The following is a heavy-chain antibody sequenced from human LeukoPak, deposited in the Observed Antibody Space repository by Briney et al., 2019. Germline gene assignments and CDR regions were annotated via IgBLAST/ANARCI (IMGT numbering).Heavy chain of an antibody. CDR1: EFTFMSYG. D-gene: IGHD6-13*01. V-gene: IGHV3-21*01. J-gene: IGHJ6*03. Sequence: GGSLRLSCVGSEFTFMSYGMNWVRQAPGKGLEWVSYISTTSTYIKYADSVKGRFTISRDNAKDSLYLQMNSLRAEDTAVYYCARTLVAADPGGYYYMDVWGKGTTVIVSS. CDR2: ISTTSTYI. CDR3: ARTLVAADPGGYYYMDV.